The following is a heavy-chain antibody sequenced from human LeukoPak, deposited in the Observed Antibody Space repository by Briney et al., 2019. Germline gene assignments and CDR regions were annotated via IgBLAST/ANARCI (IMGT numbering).Heavy chain of an antibody. CDR1: GGSISSSSYY. CDR2: IYYSGST. Sequence: TPSETLSLTCTVSGGSISSSSYYWSWIRQPPGKGLEWIGYIYYSGSTNYNPSLKSRVTISVDTSKNQFSLKLSSVTAADTAVYYCARAGEVVRGVIIPNWFDPWGQGTLVTVSS. CDR3: ARAGEVVRGVIIPNWFDP. V-gene: IGHV4-61*01. D-gene: IGHD3-10*01. J-gene: IGHJ5*02.